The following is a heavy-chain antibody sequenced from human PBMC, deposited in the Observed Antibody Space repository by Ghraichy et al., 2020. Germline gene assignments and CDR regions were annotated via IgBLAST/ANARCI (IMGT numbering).Heavy chain of an antibody. D-gene: IGHD3-3*01. Sequence: GGSLRLSCAASGFTVSSNYMSWVRQAPGKGLEWVSVIYSGGSTYYADSVKGRFTISRDNSKNTLYLQMNSLRAEDTAVYYCAGRPEWLRGGSYYYYGMDVWGQGTTVTVSS. V-gene: IGHV3-53*01. CDR2: IYSGGST. CDR3: AGRPEWLRGGSYYYYGMDV. CDR1: GFTVSSNY. J-gene: IGHJ6*02.